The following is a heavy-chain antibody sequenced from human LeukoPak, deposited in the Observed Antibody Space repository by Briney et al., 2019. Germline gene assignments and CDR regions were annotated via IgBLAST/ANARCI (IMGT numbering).Heavy chain of an antibody. J-gene: IGHJ5*02. CDR2: IYYSGSP. CDR1: GGSISSYY. CDR3: ARLVGPFTGEQPGGWFDP. Sequence: SETLSLTCTVSGGSISSYYWSWIRQPPGKGLEWIGYIYYSGSPNYNPSLKSRVTISVDTSKNQFSLKLSSVTAADTAVYYCARLVGPFTGEQPGGWFDPWGQGTLVTVSS. V-gene: IGHV4-59*08. D-gene: IGHD1-14*01.